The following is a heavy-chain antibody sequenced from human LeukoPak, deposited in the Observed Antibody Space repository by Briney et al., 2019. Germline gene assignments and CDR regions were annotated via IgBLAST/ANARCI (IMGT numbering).Heavy chain of an antibody. J-gene: IGHJ4*02. Sequence: SETLSLTCAVYGGSFSGYYWSWIRQPPGKGLEWIGEINHSGSTNYNPSLKSRVTISVDTSKNQFSLKLSSVTAADTAVYYCARRGRWELFFDYWGQGTLVTVSS. D-gene: IGHD1-26*01. CDR2: INHSGST. CDR1: GGSFSGYY. V-gene: IGHV4-34*01. CDR3: ARRGRWELFFDY.